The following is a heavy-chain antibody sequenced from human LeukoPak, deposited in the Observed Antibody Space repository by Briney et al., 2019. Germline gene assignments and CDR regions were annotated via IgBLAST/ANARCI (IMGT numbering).Heavy chain of an antibody. CDR2: INHSGST. CDR1: GGSFSGYY. J-gene: IGHJ4*02. Sequence: PSETLSLTCAVYGGSFSGYYWSWIRQPPGKGLEWIREINHSGSTNYNPSLKSRVTISVDTSKNQFSLKLSSVTAADTAVYYCARSGYYLVYWGQGTLVTVSS. D-gene: IGHD3-3*01. CDR3: ARSGYYLVY. V-gene: IGHV4-34*01.